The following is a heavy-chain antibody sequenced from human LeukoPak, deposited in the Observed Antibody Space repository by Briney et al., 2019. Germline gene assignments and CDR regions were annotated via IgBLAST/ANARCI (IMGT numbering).Heavy chain of an antibody. J-gene: IGHJ4*02. D-gene: IGHD3-3*01. CDR1: GFPFSNAW. CDR3: TTEVTIFGAVTPLGY. V-gene: IGHV3-15*01. Sequence: GSLPLSCAASGFPFSNAWMSWVRQAPGKGLEWVGRIKSKTDGGTTDYAAPVKGRLTISRDDSKNTLYLQMNSLKTEDTAVYYCTTEVTIFGAVTPLGYWGQGTLVTVSS. CDR2: IKSKTDGGTT.